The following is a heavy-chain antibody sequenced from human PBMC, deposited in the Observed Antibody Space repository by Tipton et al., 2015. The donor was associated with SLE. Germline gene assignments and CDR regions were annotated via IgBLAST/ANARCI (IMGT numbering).Heavy chain of an antibody. V-gene: IGHV4-34*01. Sequence: LRLSCAVYGGSFSGYSWSWIRPPPGKGLEWIGELNHSGSTNYNPSLKSRVTISVDTSKNQFSLKLSSVTAADTAVYYCARGDLYGYFDLWGRGTLVTVSS. CDR2: LNHSGST. J-gene: IGHJ2*01. CDR3: ARGDLYGYFDL. CDR1: GGSFSGYS.